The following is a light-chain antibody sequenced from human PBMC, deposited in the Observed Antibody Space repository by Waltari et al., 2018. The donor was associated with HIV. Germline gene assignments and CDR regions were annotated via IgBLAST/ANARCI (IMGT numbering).Light chain of an antibody. CDR2: WAS. V-gene: IGKV4-1*01. Sequence: TLMTQSPASLIVSLGERATINCKSSQSLLYSSNSKNYLAWYQPKAGQPPKLLIYWASTRDSGFPDRFSGSGSGTDFTLTIRSLQAEDGAVYYCQQYYNTPYTFGQGTTLEI. J-gene: IGKJ2*01. CDR1: QSLLYSSNSKNY. CDR3: QQYYNTPYT.